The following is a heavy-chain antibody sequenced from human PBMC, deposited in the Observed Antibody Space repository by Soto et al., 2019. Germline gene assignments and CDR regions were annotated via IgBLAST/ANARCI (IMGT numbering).Heavy chain of an antibody. CDR3: AVILEG. CDR2: ISNDGRTT. V-gene: IGHV3-74*01. J-gene: IGHJ4*02. Sequence: GGSLRLSCAASGLTFISSWMHWVRQAPGKGLMWVSRISNDGRTTNYADSVKGRFTISRDHAKNTIYLQMNSLRDDDTAVYYCAVILEGWGQGTLVTVSS. CDR1: GLTFISSW.